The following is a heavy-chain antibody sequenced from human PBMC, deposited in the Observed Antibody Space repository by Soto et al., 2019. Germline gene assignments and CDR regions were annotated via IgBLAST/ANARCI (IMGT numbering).Heavy chain of an antibody. V-gene: IGHV3-11*01. D-gene: IGHD3-10*01. CDR1: GFTFSQHY. CDR3: AADPYYYASAY. J-gene: IGHJ4*02. CDR2: ISSGGTTT. Sequence: LRLSCAASGFTFSQHYMTWIRQAPGKGLEWVSKISSGGTTTYYADSVKGRFTVSRDNAKNSVYLQMDSLRAEDTAVYYCAADPYYYASAYWGQGTLVTVSS.